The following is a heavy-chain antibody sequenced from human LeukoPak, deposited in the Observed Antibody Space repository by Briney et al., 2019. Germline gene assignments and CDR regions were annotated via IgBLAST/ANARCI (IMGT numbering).Heavy chain of an antibody. CDR3: ARDPDYSDYFDY. V-gene: IGHV3-23*01. Sequence: HTGGSLRLSCAASEFTFRSYAMSWVRQAPGKGLEWVSAISGSGATTYSADSVKGRFTISRDNSKNTLYLQMNSLRAEDTAVYYCARDPDYSDYFDYWGQGTLVTVSS. CDR1: EFTFRSYA. CDR2: ISGSGATT. J-gene: IGHJ4*02. D-gene: IGHD5-12*01.